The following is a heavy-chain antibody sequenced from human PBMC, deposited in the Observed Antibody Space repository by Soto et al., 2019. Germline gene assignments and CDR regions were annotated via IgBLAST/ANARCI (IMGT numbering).Heavy chain of an antibody. D-gene: IGHD3-10*01. CDR3: ARIKAALLWFGELLLSDYYYMDV. V-gene: IGHV4-39*01. CDR1: GGSISSSSYY. J-gene: IGHJ6*03. CDR2: IYYSGST. Sequence: QLQLQESGPGLVKPSETLSLTCTVSGGSISSSSYYWGWIRQPPGKGLEWIGSIYYSGSTYYNPSLKSRVTISVDTSKNQFSLKLSSVTAADTAVYYCARIKAALLWFGELLLSDYYYMDVWGKGTTVTVSS.